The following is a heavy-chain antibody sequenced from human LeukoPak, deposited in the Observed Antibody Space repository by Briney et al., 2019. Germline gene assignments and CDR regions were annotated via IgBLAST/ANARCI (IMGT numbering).Heavy chain of an antibody. CDR3: AKVGIGWVAFED. V-gene: IGHV3-23*01. CDR1: GFAFRSYG. D-gene: IGHD1-1*01. Sequence: GGSLGLSSAASGFAFRSYGMTWVRQVPREGLEWGSGIIESGGGTFYAASLKGRFTISRDNSKNPLFLQMNTLRSAVTAVYYRAKVGIGWVAFEDWGQGTQVTVSS. CDR2: IIESGGGT. J-gene: IGHJ4*02.